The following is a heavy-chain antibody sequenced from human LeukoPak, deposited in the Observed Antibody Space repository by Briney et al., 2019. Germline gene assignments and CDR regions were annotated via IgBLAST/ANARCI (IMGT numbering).Heavy chain of an antibody. D-gene: IGHD3-10*01. CDR2: ISGSGGST. V-gene: IGHV3-23*01. CDR1: GFTFSHYG. J-gene: IGHJ5*02. CDR3: AKVDLLWFGELNHPNWFDP. Sequence: GGTLRLSCAASGFTFSHYGMSWVRQAPGKGLEWVSAISGSGGSTYYADSVKGRFTISRDNSKNTLYLQMNSLRAEDTAVYYCAKVDLLWFGELNHPNWFDPWGQGTLVTVSS.